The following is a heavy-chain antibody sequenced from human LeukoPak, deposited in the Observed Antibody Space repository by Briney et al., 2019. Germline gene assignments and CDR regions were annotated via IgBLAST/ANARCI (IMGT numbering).Heavy chain of an antibody. CDR1: GFTFSSYA. V-gene: IGHV3-23*01. CDR2: ISGSGGST. Sequence: GGSLRLSCAASGFTFSSYAMSWVRQAPGKGLEWVSAISGSGGSTYYAGSVKGRFTISRDNSKNTLYLQMNSLRAEDTAVYYCAKDLSMGNQQLAIGYYFDCWGQGTLVTVSS. D-gene: IGHD6-13*01. J-gene: IGHJ4*02. CDR3: AKDLSMGNQQLAIGYYFDC.